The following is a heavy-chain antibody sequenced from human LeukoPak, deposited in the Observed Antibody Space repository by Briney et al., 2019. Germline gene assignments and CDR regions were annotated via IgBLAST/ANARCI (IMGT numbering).Heavy chain of an antibody. CDR3: ARDLGRYDSSGYTNWFDP. J-gene: IGHJ5*02. D-gene: IGHD3-22*01. CDR2: IYYSGST. CDR1: GGSISSYY. Sequence: SETLSLTCTVSGGSISSYYWSWIRQPPGKGLEWIGYIYYSGSTYYNPSLKSRVTISVDTSKNQFSLKLSSVTAADTAVYYCARDLGRYDSSGYTNWFDPWGQGTLVTVSS. V-gene: IGHV4-59*01.